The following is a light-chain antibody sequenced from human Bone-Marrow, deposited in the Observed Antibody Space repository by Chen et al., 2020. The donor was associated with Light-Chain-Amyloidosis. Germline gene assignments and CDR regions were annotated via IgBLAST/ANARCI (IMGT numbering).Light chain of an antibody. CDR2: DDS. J-gene: IGLJ3*02. V-gene: IGLV3-21*02. CDR3: QVWDRSSDRPV. Sequence: SYVLTQPSSVSVAPGQTATIACGGNNIGSTSVHWYQQTPGQAPQLVVYDDSDRPSGIPERLSGSNSGNTATRTISMVEAGDEADYYCQVWDRSSDRPVVGGGTKLTGL. CDR1: NIGSTS.